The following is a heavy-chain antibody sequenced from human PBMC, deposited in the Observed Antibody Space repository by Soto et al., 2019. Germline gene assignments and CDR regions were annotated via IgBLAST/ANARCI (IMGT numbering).Heavy chain of an antibody. D-gene: IGHD3-9*01. J-gene: IGHJ3*02. V-gene: IGHV3-21*01. Sequence: GGSLRLSCAASGFTFSSYSMNWVRQAPGKGLEWVSSISSSSSYIYYADSVKGRFTISRDNAKNSLYLQMNSLRAEDTAVYYCARDIGYVILTGYYTLGRQNAFDIWGQGTMVTVSS. CDR1: GFTFSSYS. CDR2: ISSSSSYI. CDR3: ARDIGYVILTGYYTLGRQNAFDI.